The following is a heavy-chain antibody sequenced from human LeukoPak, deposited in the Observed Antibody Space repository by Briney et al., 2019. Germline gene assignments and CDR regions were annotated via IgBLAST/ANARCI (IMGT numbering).Heavy chain of an antibody. CDR3: ARDQKTNYDFWSGPNY. CDR1: GFTFSSYW. CDR2: IKQDGSEK. J-gene: IGHJ4*02. Sequence: PGGSLRLSCAASGFTFSSYWMSWVRQAPGKGLEWVANIKQDGSEKYYVDSVKGRFTISRDNAKNSLYLQMNSLRAEDTAVYYCARDQKTNYDFWSGPNYWGQGTLVTVSS. D-gene: IGHD3-3*01. V-gene: IGHV3-7*01.